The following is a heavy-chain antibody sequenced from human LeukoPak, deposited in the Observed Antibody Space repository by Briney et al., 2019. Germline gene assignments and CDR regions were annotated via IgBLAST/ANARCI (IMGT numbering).Heavy chain of an antibody. CDR1: GGSINSGGYY. CDR2: IYYGGST. V-gene: IGHV4-31*03. Sequence: SETLSLTCSVSGGSINSGGYYWSWIRQHPGKGLEWIGYIYYGGSTYYNPSLKSRVTILQDTSKNQFSLKLSSVTAADTAIYYCARDQGYYDSSGYDAFGIWGQGTMVTVSS. J-gene: IGHJ3*02. CDR3: ARDQGYYDSSGYDAFGI. D-gene: IGHD3-22*01.